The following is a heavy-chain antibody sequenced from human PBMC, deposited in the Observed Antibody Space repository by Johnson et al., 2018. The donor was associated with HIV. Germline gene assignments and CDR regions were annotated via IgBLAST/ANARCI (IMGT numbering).Heavy chain of an antibody. V-gene: IGHV3-9*01. CDR1: GFSFDDYA. Sequence: EVQLVESGGGLVQPGGSLSLSCAASGFSFDDYAMHWVRQVPGKGLEWVAGIGSNGLTIGYVDSVKGRFTIFRDNAKNSLYLQMSILRAEDTAIYYCARKGDAFDIWGQGTMVTVSS. CDR3: ARKGDAFDI. D-gene: IGHD1-14*01. J-gene: IGHJ3*02. CDR2: IGSNGLTI.